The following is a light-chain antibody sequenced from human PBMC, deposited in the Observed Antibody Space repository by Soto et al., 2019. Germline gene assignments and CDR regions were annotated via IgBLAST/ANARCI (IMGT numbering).Light chain of an antibody. V-gene: IGLV7-43*01. CDR1: TGPVTSGYY. J-gene: IGLJ3*02. Sequence: QAVVTQEPSLTVSPGGTVTLTCASSTGPVTSGYYPNWFQQKPGQAPRPLIYSTTNKHSWTPARFSGSLLGGKAALTLSGVQPEDEAEYYCLLYYGSPQPNWVFGGGTNSPS. CDR3: LLYYGSPQPNWV. CDR2: STT.